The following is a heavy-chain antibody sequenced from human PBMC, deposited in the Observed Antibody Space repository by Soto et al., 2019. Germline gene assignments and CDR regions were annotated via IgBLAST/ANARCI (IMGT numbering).Heavy chain of an antibody. CDR2: INHSGST. CDR1: GWSFIGYY. Sequence: SETLSLTCAVYGWSFIGYYWSWIRQPPGKGPEWIGEINHSGSTNYNPSLKSRVTISVDTSKNQFSLKLTSVTAADTAVYYCARDKITGLFDYWGQGTLVTVSS. J-gene: IGHJ4*02. D-gene: IGHD2-8*02. V-gene: IGHV4-34*01. CDR3: ARDKITGLFDY.